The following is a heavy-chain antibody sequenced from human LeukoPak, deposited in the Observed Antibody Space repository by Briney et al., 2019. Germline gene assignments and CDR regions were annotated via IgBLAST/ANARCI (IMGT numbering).Heavy chain of an antibody. CDR3: ARDRALYDSRRGYYYTEDDY. D-gene: IGHD3-22*01. CDR2: INQDGREK. V-gene: IGHV3-7*01. J-gene: IGHJ4*02. Sequence: SXRXSXXAXGXTFXXYWMSWVRQAPGKGLEWVANINQDGREKYSVDSVNARFTISRHTANSSLYLQINSLRADDTAVYYCARDRALYDSRRGYYYTEDDYWGQGTLVTVSS. CDR1: GXTFXXYW.